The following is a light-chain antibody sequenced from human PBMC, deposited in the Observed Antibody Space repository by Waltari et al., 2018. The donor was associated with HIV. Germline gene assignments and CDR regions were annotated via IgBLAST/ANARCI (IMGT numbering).Light chain of an antibody. Sequence: EIVLTPSPGALSSCAGDRATLPCRADQSVSSNYLAWYQQKPGQTPRLLIYDASKRATAIPDRFSGGGSGTDFTLTIARLEPEDFAVYSCQQYGSSPYTFGQGTKLEIK. CDR3: QQYGSSPYT. J-gene: IGKJ2*01. CDR1: QSVSSNY. V-gene: IGKV3-20*01. CDR2: DAS.